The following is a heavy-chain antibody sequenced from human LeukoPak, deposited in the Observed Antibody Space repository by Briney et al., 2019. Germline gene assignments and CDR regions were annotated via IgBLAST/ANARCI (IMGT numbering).Heavy chain of an antibody. Sequence: PGGSLRLSCAASGFTFSSYGMSWVRQAPGKGLEWVSAISGSGGSTYYADSVKGRFTISRDNSKNTLYLQMNSLRAEDTAVYYCAKDLSFSSQWLVSHYFDYWGQGTLVTVSS. CDR1: GFTFSSYG. CDR2: ISGSGGST. CDR3: AKDLSFSSQWLVSHYFDY. V-gene: IGHV3-23*01. J-gene: IGHJ4*02. D-gene: IGHD6-19*01.